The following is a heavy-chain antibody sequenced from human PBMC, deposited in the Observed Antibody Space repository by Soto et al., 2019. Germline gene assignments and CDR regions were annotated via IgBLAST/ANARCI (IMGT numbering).Heavy chain of an antibody. V-gene: IGHV1-18*01. CDR1: GYGFTSYG. CDR2: ISAYNGYT. CDR3: ARGGDYYGTGSYPGY. Sequence: QVQLVQSGAEVKKPGASVKVSCKAAGYGFTSYGFSWVRQAPGQGLEWMGWISAYNGYTKYAQKLQGRVTMTTDTSTSTDYMELRNLRSDDTAVYYCARGGDYYGTGSYPGYWGQGTLVTVSS. D-gene: IGHD3-10*01. J-gene: IGHJ4*02.